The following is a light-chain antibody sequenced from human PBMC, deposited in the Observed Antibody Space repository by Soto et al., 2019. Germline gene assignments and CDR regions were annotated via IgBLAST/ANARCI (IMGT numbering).Light chain of an antibody. J-gene: IGLJ3*02. CDR1: SSDVGGYNH. Sequence: SALTQPPSASGSPGQSVTISCTGTSSDVGGYNHVSWYQQHPGKAPKLIIYEVRNRPSGVSNRLSGSKSGNTASLTISGLQADDEADYYCCSYTSSSIRVFGGGTQLTVL. CDR2: EVR. CDR3: CSYTSSSIRV. V-gene: IGLV2-14*01.